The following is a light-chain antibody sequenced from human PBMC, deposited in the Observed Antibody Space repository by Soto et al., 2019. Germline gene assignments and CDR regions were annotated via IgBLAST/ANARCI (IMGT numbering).Light chain of an antibody. V-gene: IGKV3-15*01. CDR3: QQYDRWPLT. CDR1: QSVSNK. CDR2: GAS. Sequence: EIVMTQSPATLSVSLGERATLSCRASQSVSNKLAWYQQKVAQSPRLLIFGASTRATGIPARFSGIGSGTEFTLTLSGLQSEDCEFYYCQQYDRWPLTFGGGAKVEIK. J-gene: IGKJ4*01.